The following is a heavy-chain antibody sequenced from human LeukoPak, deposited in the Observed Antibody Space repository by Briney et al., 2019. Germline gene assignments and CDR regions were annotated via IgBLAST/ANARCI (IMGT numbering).Heavy chain of an antibody. CDR2: ISGSGSSM. V-gene: IGHV3-48*04. D-gene: IGHD1-26*01. CDR1: GFTFSSYS. CDR3: ARGGSSFDY. J-gene: IGHJ4*02. Sequence: GGSLRLSCAASGFTFSSYSMNWIRQAPGKGLEWLSYISGSGSSMYYADSVKGRFTISRDNAKNSLYLQMNSLRAEDTAVYYCARGGSSFDYWGQGTLVTVSS.